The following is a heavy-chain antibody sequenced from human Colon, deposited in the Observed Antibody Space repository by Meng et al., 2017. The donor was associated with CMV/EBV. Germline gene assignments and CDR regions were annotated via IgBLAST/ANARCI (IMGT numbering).Heavy chain of an antibody. V-gene: IGHV3-30*02. Sequence: QGQLVESGGGVVQPGGSLRLSRVTSGFIFSHYSMQWVRQSPGKGLEWVAHIRFDGSQQFYVQSVKGRFTVSRHDPKNTLYLQMNDLRPEDTGGYYCATDHLWGMPNWGRGTLVTVSS. D-gene: IGHD3-3*02. CDR2: IRFDGSQQ. CDR3: ATDHLWGMPN. CDR1: GFIFSHYS. J-gene: IGHJ4*02.